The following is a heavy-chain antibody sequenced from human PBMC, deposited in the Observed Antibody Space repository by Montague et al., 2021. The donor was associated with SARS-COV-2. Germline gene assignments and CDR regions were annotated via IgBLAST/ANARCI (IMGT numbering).Heavy chain of an antibody. Sequence: SETLSLTCSGSGGSINRENWWTHVRKPPGKGLERIAETHKWGGTNYNPSLRSRVTILLDNSKNQFSLMLTSVTAADTAMYYCASHPVWQQLCTWGQGTLVSVSS. J-gene: IGHJ4*02. CDR3: ASHPVWQQLCT. CDR2: THKWGGT. V-gene: IGHV4-4*02. CDR1: GGSINRENW. D-gene: IGHD6-13*01.